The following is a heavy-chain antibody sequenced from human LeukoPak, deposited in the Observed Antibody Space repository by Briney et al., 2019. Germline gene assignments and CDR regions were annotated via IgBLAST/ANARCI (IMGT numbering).Heavy chain of an antibody. CDR3: AKGRYYMDV. V-gene: IGHV3-23*01. CDR2: ISGSGAGT. J-gene: IGHJ6*03. Sequence: PGGSLRLSCAASGFTFNKYTMNWVRQAPGQGLEWVSTISGSGAGTYYGDSVKGRFTISRDNSKKTLYLQMNSLRAEDTAVYYCAKGRYYMDVWGKGTTVIVSS. CDR1: GFTFNKYT.